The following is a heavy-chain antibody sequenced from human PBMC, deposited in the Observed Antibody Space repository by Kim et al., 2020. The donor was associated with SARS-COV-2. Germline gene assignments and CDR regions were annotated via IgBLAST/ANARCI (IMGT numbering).Heavy chain of an antibody. CDR2: IAQDGSEK. J-gene: IGHJ4*02. V-gene: IGHV3-7*03. D-gene: IGHD3-10*01. Sequence: GGSLRLSCAASGFTFSTYWMSWVRQAPGKGLEWVANIAQDGSEKYYVDSVKGRFTISRDNPKNSLYLQVNSLRADDTAVYYCATDMVHNSLDYWGQGTLVTVSS. CDR1: GFTFSTYW. CDR3: ATDMVHNSLDY.